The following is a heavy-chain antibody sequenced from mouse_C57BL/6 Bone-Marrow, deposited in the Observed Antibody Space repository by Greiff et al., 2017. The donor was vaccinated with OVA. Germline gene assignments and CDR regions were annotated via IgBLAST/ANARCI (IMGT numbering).Heavy chain of an antibody. CDR1: GYTFTDYN. V-gene: IGHV1-22*01. Sequence: EVQVVESGPELVKPGASVKMSCKASGYTFTDYNMHWVKQSPGKSLEWIGSINPNNGGTSYNQKFKGKATLTVNKSSSTAYLELRSLTSEDSAVYYCAREERYAMDYWGQGTSVTVSS. J-gene: IGHJ4*01. CDR3: AREERYAMDY. CDR2: INPNNGGT.